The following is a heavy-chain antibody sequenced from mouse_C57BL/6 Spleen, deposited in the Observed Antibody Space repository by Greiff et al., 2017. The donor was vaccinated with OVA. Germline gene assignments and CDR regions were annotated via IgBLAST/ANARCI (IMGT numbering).Heavy chain of an antibody. CDR1: GFTFNTYA. CDR2: IRSKSSNYAT. CDR3: VRESPYIDY. V-gene: IGHV10-3*01. J-gene: IGHJ2*01. Sequence: EVQLVESGGGLVQPKGSLKLSCAASGFTFNTYAMHWVRQAPGMGLEWVARIRSKSSNYATYYANSVKDRVTISRDESQSMLYLQMNNLKTGDTAMYYGVRESPYIDYWGQGTTLTVSS.